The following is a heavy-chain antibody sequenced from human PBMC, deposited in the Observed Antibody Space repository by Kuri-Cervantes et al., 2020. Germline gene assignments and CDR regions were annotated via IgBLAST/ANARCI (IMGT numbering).Heavy chain of an antibody. CDR1: GYTFTSYD. Sequence: ASVKVSCRASGYTFTSYDINWVRQATGQGLEWMGWMNPNSGNTGYAQKFQGRVTMTRNTSISTAYMELSSLRSEDTAVYYCTSGSVVVAATFLREYFQHWGQGTLVTVSS. CDR3: TSGSVVVAATFLREYFQH. D-gene: IGHD2-15*01. CDR2: MNPNSGNT. V-gene: IGHV1-8*01. J-gene: IGHJ1*01.